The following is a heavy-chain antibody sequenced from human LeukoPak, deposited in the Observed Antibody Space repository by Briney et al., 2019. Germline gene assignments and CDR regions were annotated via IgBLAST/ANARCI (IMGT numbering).Heavy chain of an antibody. Sequence: GGTLRLSCAASGVTFSIYGMHWVRQAPGKGLEWVTFVRYDQSATVYADSVQGRFAISRDNSKNTVYLQMNSLRVEDTALYFCVKDQGECPGSRCYLRFLEYWGQGTLVIVSS. CDR2: VRYDQSAT. CDR3: VKDQGECPGSRCYLRFLEY. V-gene: IGHV3-30*02. CDR1: GVTFSIYG. D-gene: IGHD3-3*01. J-gene: IGHJ4*02.